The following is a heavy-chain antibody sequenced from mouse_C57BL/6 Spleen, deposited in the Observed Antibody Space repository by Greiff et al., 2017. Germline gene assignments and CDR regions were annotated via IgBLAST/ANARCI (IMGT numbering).Heavy chain of an antibody. CDR1: GYTFTSYW. D-gene: IGHD2-12*01. Sequence: VQLQQPGAELVKPGASVKMSCKASGYTFTSYWITWVKQRPGQGLEWIGDIYPGSGSTNYNEKFKSKATLTVDTSSSTAYMQLSSLTSEDSAVYYCARREDYTTYYFDYWGQGTTITVSS. J-gene: IGHJ2*01. CDR3: ARREDYTTYYFDY. CDR2: IYPGSGST. V-gene: IGHV1-55*01.